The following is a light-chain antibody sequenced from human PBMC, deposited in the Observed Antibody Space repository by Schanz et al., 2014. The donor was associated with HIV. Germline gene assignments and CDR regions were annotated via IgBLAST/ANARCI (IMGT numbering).Light chain of an antibody. J-gene: IGKJ3*01. CDR1: QTVSSNS. V-gene: IGKV3-20*01. CDR3: QHYGSS. CDR2: SAS. Sequence: EIVLTQSPGILSLSPGERATLSCRASQTVSSNSLGWYQQKRGQVPRLLIYSASRRANGIPDRFSGSGSGTDFTLTISRLEPEDFAVYYCQHYGSSFGPGTKVDIK.